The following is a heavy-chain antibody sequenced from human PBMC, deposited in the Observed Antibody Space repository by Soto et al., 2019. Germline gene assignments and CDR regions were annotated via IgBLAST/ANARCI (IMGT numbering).Heavy chain of an antibody. J-gene: IGHJ1*01. CDR1: CYHFTAYS. V-gene: IGHV1-46*01. CDR3: AQEENCSGGTCYSEYFHR. D-gene: IGHD2-15*01. CDR2: VNPSGGTT. Sequence: ASVKVSCKASCYHFTAYSMHWVRLAPGQGLEWMGVVNPSGGTTKYAQNFLGRVTMTRDTSTTTIYMELSSLRSDDTAIYYRAQEENCSGGTCYSEYFHRWGQGTLVTVSS.